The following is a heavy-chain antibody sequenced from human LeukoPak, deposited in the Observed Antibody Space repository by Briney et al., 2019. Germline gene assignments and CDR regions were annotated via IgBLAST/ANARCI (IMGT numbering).Heavy chain of an antibody. J-gene: IGHJ4*02. D-gene: IGHD3-22*01. CDR2: INHSGST. V-gene: IGHV4-34*01. CDR3: AREDSSSGFDY. Sequence: SETLSLTCAVYGGSFSGYYWSRIRQPPGKGLEWIGEINHSGSTNYNPSLKSRVTISVDTSKNQFSLKLSSVTAADTAVYYCAREDSSSGFDYWGQGTLVTVSS. CDR1: GGSFSGYY.